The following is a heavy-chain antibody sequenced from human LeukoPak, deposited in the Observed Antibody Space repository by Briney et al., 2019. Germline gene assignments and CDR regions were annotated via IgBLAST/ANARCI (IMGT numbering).Heavy chain of an antibody. CDR2: IHYSGIT. V-gene: IGHV4-4*02. J-gene: IGHJ5*02. D-gene: IGHD2-15*01. CDR3: ATYVPSRECSGGSCYPVAGENRDQNWFDP. Sequence: PSETLSLTCAVSGASISSGHWWSWVRQPPGKGLEWIGNIHYSGITYYNPSLKSRVTISVDTSKNQFSLKLSSVTAADTAVYYCATYVPSRECSGGSCYPVAGENRDQNWFDPWGQGTLVTVSS. CDR1: GASISSGHW.